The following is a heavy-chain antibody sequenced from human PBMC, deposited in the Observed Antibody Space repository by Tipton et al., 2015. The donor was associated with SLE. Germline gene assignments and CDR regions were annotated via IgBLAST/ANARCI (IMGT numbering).Heavy chain of an antibody. CDR3: ARDARYSIGLDP. D-gene: IGHD6-19*01. V-gene: IGHV4-34*01. J-gene: IGHJ5*02. CDR1: GGSFSGYY. CDR2: INHSGST. Sequence: TLSLTCAVYGGSFSGYYWSWIRQPPGKGLEWIGEINHSGSTNYNPSLKSRVTISVDTSKNQFSLKLSSVTAADTAVYYCARDARYSIGLDPWGQGTLVTVSS.